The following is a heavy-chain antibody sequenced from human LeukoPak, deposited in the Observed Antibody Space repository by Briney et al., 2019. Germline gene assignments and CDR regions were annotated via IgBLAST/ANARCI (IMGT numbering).Heavy chain of an antibody. CDR3: ARRIDIYEDQDYSFDY. J-gene: IGHJ4*02. CDR1: GCTSTTYR. V-gene: IGHV5-51*01. D-gene: IGHD3-9*01. CDR2: IYPGDSDT. Sequence: GESLKISCKGSGCTSTTYRIAWVRQMPGKGLEWMGIIYPGDSDTRYNPSIQGQVTISVDKSVNTAYLQWSSLKASDTAFYYCARRIDIYEDQDYSFDYWGQGSLVTVSS.